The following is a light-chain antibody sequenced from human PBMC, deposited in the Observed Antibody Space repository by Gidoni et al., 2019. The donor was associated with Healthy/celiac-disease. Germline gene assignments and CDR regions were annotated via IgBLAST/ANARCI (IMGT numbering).Light chain of an antibody. CDR2: GAS. CDR3: QQYGSSPPIT. CDR1: QSVSSSY. Sequence: EIVLPHSPGTLSWSPGERATLSCRASQSVSSSYLAWYQQKPGQAPRLLIYGASSRATGIPDRFSGSGSGTDFTLTISRLEPEDFAVYYCQQYGSSPPITFGQGTRLEIK. V-gene: IGKV3-20*01. J-gene: IGKJ5*01.